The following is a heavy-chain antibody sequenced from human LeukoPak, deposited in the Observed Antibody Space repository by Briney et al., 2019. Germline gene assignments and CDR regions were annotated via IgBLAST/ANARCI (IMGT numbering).Heavy chain of an antibody. D-gene: IGHD6-6*01. Sequence: ASVKVSCKASGYTFTDHYMHWVRQAPGQGLEWMGGIIPIFGTANYARKFQGRVTITADESTSTAYMELSSLRSEDTAVYYCARAAIKAARPAAGVNWFDPWGQGTLVTVSS. CDR2: IIPIFGTA. CDR1: GYTFTDHY. J-gene: IGHJ5*02. CDR3: ARAAIKAARPAAGVNWFDP. V-gene: IGHV1-69*13.